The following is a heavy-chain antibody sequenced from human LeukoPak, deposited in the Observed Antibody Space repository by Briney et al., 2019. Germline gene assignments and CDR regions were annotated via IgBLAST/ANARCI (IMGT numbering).Heavy chain of an antibody. J-gene: IGHJ6*04. V-gene: IGHV3-9*01. Sequence: GGSLRLSCAASGFTFSTYAMSWVRQAPGKGLEWVSGISWNSGSIGYADSVKGRFTISRDNAKNSLYLQMNSLRAEDTAVYYCAELGITMIGGVWGKGTTVTISS. CDR2: ISWNSGSI. CDR1: GFTFSTYA. D-gene: IGHD3-10*02. CDR3: AELGITMIGGV.